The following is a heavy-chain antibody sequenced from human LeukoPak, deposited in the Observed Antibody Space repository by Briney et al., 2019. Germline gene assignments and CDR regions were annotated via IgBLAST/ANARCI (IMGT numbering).Heavy chain of an antibody. CDR1: GFSFSTFG. CDR3: ARDKIYYDSSGYLPFDY. J-gene: IGHJ4*02. Sequence: GGSLRLSCATSGFSFSTFGMHWVRQAPGKGLEWVAFIRYDGSNKYYADSVKGRFTISRDNSENTLYLQMNSLRAEDTAVYYCARDKIYYDSSGYLPFDYWGQGTLVTVSS. V-gene: IGHV3-30*02. CDR2: IRYDGSNK. D-gene: IGHD3-22*01.